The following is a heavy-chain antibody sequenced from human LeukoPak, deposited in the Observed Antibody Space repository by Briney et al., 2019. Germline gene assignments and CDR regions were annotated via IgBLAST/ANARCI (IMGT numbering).Heavy chain of an antibody. J-gene: IGHJ2*01. CDR2: IIPIFGTA. D-gene: IGHD4-17*01. CDR1: GGTFSSYA. Sequence: SVKVSCKASGGTFSSYAISWVRQAPGQGLELMGRIIPIFGTANYAQKFQGRVTITTDESTSTAYMELSSLRSEDTAVYYCARVFDYGDYVGWYFDLWGRGTLVTVSS. V-gene: IGHV1-69*05. CDR3: ARVFDYGDYVGWYFDL.